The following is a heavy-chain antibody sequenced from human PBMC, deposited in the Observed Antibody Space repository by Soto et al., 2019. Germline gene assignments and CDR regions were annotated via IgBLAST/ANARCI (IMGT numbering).Heavy chain of an antibody. CDR3: ARELASYNDY. J-gene: IGHJ4*02. Sequence: EVQLVESGGGLVQPGGSLRLSCAASGFTFSGYWMHWVRQAPGKGLVWVSRIDGDGSRTNYADSVKGRFTISRDNANNTLYLQMNSLRAEDTAGYYCARELASYNDYWGQGTLVTVSS. CDR2: IDGDGSRT. V-gene: IGHV3-74*01. CDR1: GFTFSGYW. D-gene: IGHD1-1*01.